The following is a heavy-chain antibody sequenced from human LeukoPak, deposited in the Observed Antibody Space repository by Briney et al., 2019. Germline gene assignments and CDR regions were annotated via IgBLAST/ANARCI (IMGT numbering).Heavy chain of an antibody. J-gene: IGHJ4*02. CDR3: AKGFQGLFDY. V-gene: IGHV3-30*18. D-gene: IGHD3-10*01. CDR2: ISYDGSNK. Sequence: GGSLRLSCAASGFTFSSYGMHWVRQALGKGLEWVAVISYDGSNKYYADSVKGRITISRDNSKNTLYLQMNSLRAEDTAVYYCAKGFQGLFDYWGQGTLVTVSS. CDR1: GFTFSSYG.